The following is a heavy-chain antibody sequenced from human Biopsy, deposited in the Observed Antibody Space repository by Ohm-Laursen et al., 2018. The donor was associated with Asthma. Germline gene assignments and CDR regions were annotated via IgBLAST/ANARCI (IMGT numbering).Heavy chain of an antibody. CDR3: ARGDSSNWSNYDFDF. D-gene: IGHD3-22*01. CDR1: GFAVSSDY. Sequence: SLRLSCAASGFAVSSDYMFWVRQAPGKGLEWVSVIDSGGTSHTADSVGGRFTISRDYSKNTVYLQMHSLRAEDTAVYYCARGDSSNWSNYDFDFWGQGTLVTVSS. V-gene: IGHV3-53*01. CDR2: IDSGGTS. J-gene: IGHJ4*02.